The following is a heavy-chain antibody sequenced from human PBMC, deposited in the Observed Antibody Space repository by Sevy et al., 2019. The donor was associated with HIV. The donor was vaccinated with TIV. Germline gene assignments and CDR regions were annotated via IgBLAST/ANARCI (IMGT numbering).Heavy chain of an antibody. V-gene: IGHV1-69*13. CDR2: IIPIFGTA. CDR3: ARGPDVVAATPFHYYGMDV. CDR1: GGTFSSYA. D-gene: IGHD2-15*01. J-gene: IGHJ6*02. Sequence: ASVKVSCKASGGTFSSYAISWVRQAPGQGLEWMGGIIPIFGTANYAQKFQGRVTITADESTSTAYMELSSLRSEDTAVYYCARGPDVVAATPFHYYGMDVWGQGTMVTVSS.